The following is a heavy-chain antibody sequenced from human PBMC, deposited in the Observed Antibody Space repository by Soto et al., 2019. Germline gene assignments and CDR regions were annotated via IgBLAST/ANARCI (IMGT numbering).Heavy chain of an antibody. Sequence: WGSLSLSCAASGFTFSSYAMHWVRQAPGKGLEWVAVISYDGSNKYYADSVKGRFTISRDNAKYTLYLQMNSLRAEDTAVYYCAREGQSGWFDFDYWGQGTLVTVSS. CDR3: AREGQSGWFDFDY. J-gene: IGHJ4*02. CDR2: ISYDGSNK. V-gene: IGHV3-30-3*01. CDR1: GFTFSSYA. D-gene: IGHD6-19*01.